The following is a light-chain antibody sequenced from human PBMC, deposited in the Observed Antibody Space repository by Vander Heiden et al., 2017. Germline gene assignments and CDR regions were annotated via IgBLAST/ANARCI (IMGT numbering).Light chain of an antibody. CDR2: EGS. CDR3: CSYAGSSTFV. CDR1: SSDVGSYNL. Sequence: QSALTQPASVSGSPGQSITISCTGTSSDVGSYNLVSWYQQHPGKAPKLMIYEGSKRPSGVSNRFSGSKSGNTASLTISGLQAEDEADYYCCSYAGSSTFVFGGGTKLNFL. V-gene: IGLV2-23*01. J-gene: IGLJ2*01.